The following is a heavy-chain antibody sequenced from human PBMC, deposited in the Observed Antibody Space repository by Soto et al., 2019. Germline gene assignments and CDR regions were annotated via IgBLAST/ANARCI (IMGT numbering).Heavy chain of an antibody. J-gene: IGHJ4*02. CDR3: ARNGMVYAQSTGYYFDY. Sequence: ASVKVSCKASGYTFTSYYMHWVRQAPGQGLEWMGIINPSGGSTSYAQKFQGRVTMTRDTSTSTVYMELSSLRSEDTAVYYCARNGMVYAQSTGYYFDYWGQGTLVTVSS. CDR1: GYTFTSYY. D-gene: IGHD2-8*01. V-gene: IGHV1-46*03. CDR2: INPSGGST.